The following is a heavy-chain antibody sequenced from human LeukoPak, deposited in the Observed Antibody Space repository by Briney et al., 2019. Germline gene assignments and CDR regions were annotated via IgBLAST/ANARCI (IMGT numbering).Heavy chain of an antibody. CDR3: AKRGYYDSGALRAPFEY. Sequence: GSLSLSFAASGFTFSDYAMSWVRPAPGKGAGGGSAINGGGRTYYADSVKGRFTISRDSSKNTLYLQMNSLRAEDTAIYYCAKRGYYDSGALRAPFEYWGQGTLVTVSS. D-gene: IGHD3-22*01. CDR2: INGGGRT. V-gene: IGHV3-23*01. J-gene: IGHJ4*02. CDR1: GFTFSDYA.